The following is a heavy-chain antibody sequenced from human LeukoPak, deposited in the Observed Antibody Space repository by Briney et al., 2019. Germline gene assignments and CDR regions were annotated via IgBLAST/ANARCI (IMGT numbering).Heavy chain of an antibody. CDR2: IYSSGIT. J-gene: IGHJ5*02. CDR3: ARRSGSGSNNYFDP. Sequence: SETLSLTCAVSGGSITGYYWSWIRQPPGKGLEYIGYIYSSGITNYNPSLKSRVTISVDTSKNQFSLKLSSVTAADTAVYFCARRSGSGSNNYFDPWGQGTLVT. CDR1: GGSITGYY. V-gene: IGHV4-4*09. D-gene: IGHD3-10*01.